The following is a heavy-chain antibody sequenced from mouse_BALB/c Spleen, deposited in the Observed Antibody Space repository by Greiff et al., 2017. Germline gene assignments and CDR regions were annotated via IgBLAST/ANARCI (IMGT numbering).Heavy chain of an antibody. D-gene: IGHD3-3*01. CDR3: TRDREPRDWYFDV. Sequence: EVQGVESGGGLVKPGGSLKLSCAASGFTFSSYTMSWVRQTPEKRLEWVATISSGGSYTYYPDSVKGRFTISRDNAKNTLYLQMSSLKSEDTAMYYCTRDREPRDWYFDVWGAGTTVTVSS. CDR1: GFTFSSYT. CDR2: ISSGGSYT. J-gene: IGHJ1*01. V-gene: IGHV5-6-4*01.